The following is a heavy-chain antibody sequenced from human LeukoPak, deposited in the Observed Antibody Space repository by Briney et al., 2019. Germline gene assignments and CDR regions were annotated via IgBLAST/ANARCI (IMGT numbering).Heavy chain of an antibody. D-gene: IGHD1-26*01. Sequence: ASVKVSCKASGYTFTSYGISWVRQAPGQGLEWMGWINPNSGGTNYAQKFQGRVTMTRDTSISTAYMELSSLRSEDTAVYYCARYVGSEARIRYYFDYWGQGTLVTVSS. J-gene: IGHJ4*02. V-gene: IGHV1-2*02. CDR3: ARYVGSEARIRYYFDY. CDR1: GYTFTSYG. CDR2: INPNSGGT.